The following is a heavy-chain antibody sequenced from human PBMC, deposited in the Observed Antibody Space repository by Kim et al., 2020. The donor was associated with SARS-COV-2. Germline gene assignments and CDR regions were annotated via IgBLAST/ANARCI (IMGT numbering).Heavy chain of an antibody. D-gene: IGHD3-3*01. CDR2: INPKTGGT. J-gene: IGHJ6*02. Sequence: ASVKVSCKTSGYIFTDYFIHWVRQAPGEGLKWMGWINPKTGGTNYAQKFKGRVTMTRDTSISTAYMELGRLRSDDTAVYYCARDEILRYSVWSLRGLDVWGQGTTVTVSS. CDR1: GYIFTDYF. V-gene: IGHV1-2*02. CDR3: ARDEILRYSVWSLRGLDV.